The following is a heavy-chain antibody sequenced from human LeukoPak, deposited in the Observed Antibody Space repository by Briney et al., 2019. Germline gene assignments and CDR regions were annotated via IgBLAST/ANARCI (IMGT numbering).Heavy chain of an antibody. CDR1: GFTFSSYW. D-gene: IGHD6-13*01. V-gene: IGHV3-7*01. J-gene: IGHJ4*02. Sequence: GGSLRLSCAASGFTFSSYWMSWVRHAPGKGLEWVANIKQDGSAKFYVDSVKGRFTISRDNAKNSLYLQMNSLRAEDTAVYYCARDQRTSSWLYWGQGTLVTVSS. CDR2: IKQDGSAK. CDR3: ARDQRTSSWLY.